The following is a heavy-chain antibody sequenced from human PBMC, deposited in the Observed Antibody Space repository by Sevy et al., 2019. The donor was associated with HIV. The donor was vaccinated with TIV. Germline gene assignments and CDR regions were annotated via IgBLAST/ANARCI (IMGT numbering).Heavy chain of an antibody. V-gene: IGHV6-1*01. J-gene: IGHJ6*02. CDR3: ARIPGIAVGGTPGYYGMDV. Sequence: SQTLSLTCAISGDSVSSNSAAWNWIRQSPSRGLEWLGRTYYRSKWYNDYAVSVKSRITINPDTSKNQFSLQLNSVTPEDTAVYYCARIPGIAVGGTPGYYGMDVWGQGTTVTVS. D-gene: IGHD6-19*01. CDR2: TYYRSKWYN. CDR1: GDSVSSNSAA.